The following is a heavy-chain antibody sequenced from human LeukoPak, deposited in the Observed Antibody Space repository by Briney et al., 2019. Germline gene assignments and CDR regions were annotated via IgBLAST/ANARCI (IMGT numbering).Heavy chain of an antibody. CDR2: IKSDGSST. D-gene: IGHD3-3*01. J-gene: IGHJ4*02. CDR3: ASGRWSDYLDY. V-gene: IGHV3-74*01. CDR1: GFTFSSYW. Sequence: PGGSLRLSCAVSGFTFSSYWMHWVRQTPGKGLVGVSRIKSDGSSTSHADSVKGRFTISRDNAKNTLYLQMNSLRGEDTAVYYCASGRWSDYLDYWGQGTLVTVSS.